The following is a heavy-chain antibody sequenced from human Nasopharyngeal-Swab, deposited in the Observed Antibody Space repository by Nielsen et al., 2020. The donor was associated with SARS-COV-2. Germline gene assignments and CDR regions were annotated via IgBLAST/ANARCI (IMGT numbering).Heavy chain of an antibody. Sequence: SETLSLTCTVSGGSINGGDYYWSWIRPPAGEGLEWIGRISASGTTNYNLSLKSRVTISMDTSKSQLSLKLYSATAAETAVYYCAREGRYYDRSAYNHYYFDSWGQGTLVTVSS. D-gene: IGHD3-22*01. J-gene: IGHJ4*02. CDR2: ISASGTT. V-gene: IGHV4-61*02. CDR3: AREGRYYDRSAYNHYYFDS. CDR1: GGSINGGDYY.